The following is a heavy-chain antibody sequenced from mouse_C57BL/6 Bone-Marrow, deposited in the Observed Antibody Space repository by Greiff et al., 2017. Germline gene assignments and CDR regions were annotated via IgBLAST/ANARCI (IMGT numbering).Heavy chain of an antibody. Sequence: QVQLQQSGAELVKPGASVKLSCKASGYTFTSYWMHWVQQRPGRGLEWIGRIDPNGGGTKYNEKFKSKVTLTVDKPSSTAYMQISSLTSEDSAVYYCARGGTAQAVAYWGQGTLVTVSA. D-gene: IGHD3-2*02. CDR3: ARGGTAQAVAY. J-gene: IGHJ3*01. V-gene: IGHV1-72*01. CDR1: GYTFTSYW. CDR2: IDPNGGGT.